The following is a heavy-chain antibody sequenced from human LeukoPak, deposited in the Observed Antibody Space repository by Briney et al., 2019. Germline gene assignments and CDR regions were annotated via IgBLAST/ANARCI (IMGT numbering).Heavy chain of an antibody. Sequence: ASVKVSCKASGYTFTGYYMHWVRQAPGQGLEWMGWINTNTGNPTYAQGFTGRFVFSLDTAVSTAYLQISSLKAEATAVYYCSRGSIGAPHHFDYWGQGTLVTVSS. CDR2: INTNTGNP. CDR1: GYTFTGYY. V-gene: IGHV7-4-1*02. CDR3: SRGSIGAPHHFDY. J-gene: IGHJ4*02. D-gene: IGHD3-10*01.